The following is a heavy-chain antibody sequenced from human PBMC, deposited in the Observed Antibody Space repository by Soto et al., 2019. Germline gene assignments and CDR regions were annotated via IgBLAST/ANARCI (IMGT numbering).Heavy chain of an antibody. V-gene: IGHV3-23*01. Sequence: EVQLLESGGGLVQPGGSLRLPCGVSGFTFSTYAMSWVRQAPGKGLEWVSAISGSGNKTFYADSVKVRFTISRDNSKNTLHLHMSSLRVEDTAGYYCVRGVRLHFVLWGQGTLVTVSS. CDR1: GFTFSTYA. J-gene: IGHJ4*02. CDR2: ISGSGNKT. CDR3: VRGVRLHFVL.